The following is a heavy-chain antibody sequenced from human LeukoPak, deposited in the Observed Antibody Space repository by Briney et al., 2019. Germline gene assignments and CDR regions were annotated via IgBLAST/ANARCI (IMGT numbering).Heavy chain of an antibody. CDR2: IIPIFGTA. D-gene: IGHD3-3*01. CDR3: ARDRSGDDDFWSGYYTNYFDP. Sequence: ASVKVSCKASGGTFSSYAISWVRQAPGQGLEWMGGIIPIFGTANYAQKFQGRVTITADESTSTAYMELSSLRSEDTAVYYCARDRSGDDDFWSGYYTNYFDPWGQGTLVTVSS. CDR1: GGTFSSYA. V-gene: IGHV1-69*13. J-gene: IGHJ5*02.